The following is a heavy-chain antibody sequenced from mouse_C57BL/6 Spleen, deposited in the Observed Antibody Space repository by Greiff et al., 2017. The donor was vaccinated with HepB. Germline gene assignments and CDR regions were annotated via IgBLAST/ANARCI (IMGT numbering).Heavy chain of an antibody. D-gene: IGHD1-1*01. CDR1: GYTFTSYW. V-gene: IGHV1-50*01. CDR2: IDPSDSYT. Sequence: QVQLQQPGAELVKPGASVKLSCKASGYTFTSYWMQWVKQRPGQGLEWIGEIDPSDSYTNYNQKFKGKATLTVDTSSSTAYMQLSSLTSEDSAVYYCAREGYYGRSWFAYWGQGTLVTVSA. J-gene: IGHJ3*01. CDR3: AREGYYGRSWFAY.